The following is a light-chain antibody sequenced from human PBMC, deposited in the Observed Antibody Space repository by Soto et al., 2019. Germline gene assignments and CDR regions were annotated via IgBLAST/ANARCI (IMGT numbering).Light chain of an antibody. CDR1: SSDVGGYNY. J-gene: IGLJ2*01. CDR2: EVS. Sequence: QSALTQPPSASGSPGQSVTISCTGTSSDVGGYNYVSWYQQHPGKAPKLMIYEVSKRPSGVPDRFSGSKSGNTASLTVSGLQAEDEADYYATSYDGSNNLVFGGGTKLTVL. CDR3: TSYDGSNNLV. V-gene: IGLV2-8*01.